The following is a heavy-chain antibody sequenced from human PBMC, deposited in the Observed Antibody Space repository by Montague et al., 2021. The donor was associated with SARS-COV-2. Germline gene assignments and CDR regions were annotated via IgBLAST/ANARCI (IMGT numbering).Heavy chain of an antibody. J-gene: IGHJ4*02. CDR2: THRGGSSTT. CDR3: GRRVVLVVAIDY. CDR1: GFTVSDFA. Sequence: SLRLSCAVSGFTVSDFAMTWVRQAPGKGLEWVSVTHRGGSSTTYYADSVKGRFTISRDISQNTLYLQMNSLRAEDTAVYYCGRRVVLVVAIDYWGQGTLVTVSS. D-gene: IGHD2-2*01. V-gene: IGHV3-23*03.